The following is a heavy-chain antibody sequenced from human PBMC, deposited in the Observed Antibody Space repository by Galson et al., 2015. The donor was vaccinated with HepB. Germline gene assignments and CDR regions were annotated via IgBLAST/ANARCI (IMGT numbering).Heavy chain of an antibody. CDR3: TTDKKSVFIPAYDAFDI. D-gene: IGHD3-22*01. V-gene: IGHV3-15*01. CDR2: IKSKTDGGTT. CDR1: GFTFSNAW. J-gene: IGHJ3*02. Sequence: SLRLSCAASGFTFSNAWMSWVRQAPGKGLEWVGRIKSKTDGGTTDYAAPVKGRFTISRDDSKNTLYLQMNSLKTEDTAVYYCTTDKKSVFIPAYDAFDIWGQGTMVTVSS.